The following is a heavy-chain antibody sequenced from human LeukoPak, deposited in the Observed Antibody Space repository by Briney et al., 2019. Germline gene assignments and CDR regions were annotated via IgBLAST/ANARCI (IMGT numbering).Heavy chain of an antibody. CDR2: INPNTGRT. CDR1: GYTFTGYY. V-gene: IGHV1-2*02. J-gene: IGHJ4*02. D-gene: IGHD3-22*01. CDR3: ARGTYYDSSGYSGVRLFDY. Sequence: ASVKVSCKASGYTFTGYYMHWVRQAPGQGLEWMGWINPNTGRTNYAQNFQGRVTMTSDTSISTAYMELNSLRSDDTAVYYCARGTYYDSSGYSGVRLFDYWGQGTLLTVSS.